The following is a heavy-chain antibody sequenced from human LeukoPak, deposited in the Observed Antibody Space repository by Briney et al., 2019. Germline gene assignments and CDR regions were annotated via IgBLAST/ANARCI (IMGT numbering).Heavy chain of an antibody. CDR3: AKTTAVSGSFYFES. J-gene: IGHJ4*02. CDR2: LYHGGST. CDR1: GVIVRSNY. V-gene: IGHV3-53*01. Sequence: PGGSLRLSCVGSGVIVRSNYMTWVRQAPGKGLEWVSILYHGGSTYYADSVKGRFTVSRDNAKNSLFLQMNSLRAEDTAVYYCAKTTAVSGSFYFESWGQGTLVTVSS. D-gene: IGHD6-19*01.